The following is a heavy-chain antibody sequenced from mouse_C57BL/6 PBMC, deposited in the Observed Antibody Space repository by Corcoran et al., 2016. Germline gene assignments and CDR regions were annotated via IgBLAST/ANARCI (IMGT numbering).Heavy chain of an antibody. CDR3: ARANCYFDY. Sequence: EVQLQQSGPELVKPGASVKISCKASGYTFTDYYMNWVKQSHGKSLEWIGDINPNNGGTSYNQKFKGKATLTVDKSSSTAYMELRSLTSEDSAVYYCARANCYFDYWGQGTTLTVSS. J-gene: IGHJ2*01. D-gene: IGHD4-1*01. CDR1: GYTFTDYY. CDR2: INPNNGGT. V-gene: IGHV1-26*01.